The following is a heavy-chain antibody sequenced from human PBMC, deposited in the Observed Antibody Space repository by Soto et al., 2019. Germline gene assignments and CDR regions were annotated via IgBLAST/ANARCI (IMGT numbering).Heavy chain of an antibody. CDR3: ARGSPLL. D-gene: IGHD1-26*01. V-gene: IGHV3-21*01. J-gene: IGHJ4*02. CDR1: GFTFSSYS. CDR2: ISSRSSYI. Sequence: PGGSLRLSCAASGFTFSSYSMNWVRQAPGKGLEWVSSISSRSSYIYYADSVKGRFTIARDNAKKSLYLQMNSLRAEDTDVYYCARGSPLLWGQGTLVTVSS.